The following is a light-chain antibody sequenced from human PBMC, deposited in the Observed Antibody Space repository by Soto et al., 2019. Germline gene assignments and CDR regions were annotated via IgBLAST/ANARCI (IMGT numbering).Light chain of an antibody. CDR1: RTIGTY. Sequence: DIQMTRSPLSLSASVGDRVTITCRAGRTIGTYLNWYQHKPGAAPKVLIYAASSLQSGVPSRFSGSGSGTDFTLTISSLQPEDFATYYCQQSHSLPRTFGQGTKVELK. CDR3: QQSHSLPRT. V-gene: IGKV1-39*01. J-gene: IGKJ1*01. CDR2: AAS.